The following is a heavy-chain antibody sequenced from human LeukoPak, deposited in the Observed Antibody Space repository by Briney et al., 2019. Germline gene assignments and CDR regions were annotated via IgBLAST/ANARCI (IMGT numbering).Heavy chain of an antibody. Sequence: GGSLRLSCAASGFTFSDYYLTWIRQAPGKGLEWLSYISSGGSTVHYADSVKGRFTISRDNAKNSLYLQMNSLRAEDTAVYYCARVIIVGATGIWGQGTMVTVSS. J-gene: IGHJ3*02. V-gene: IGHV3-11*04. CDR3: ARVIIVGATGI. CDR2: ISSGGSTV. D-gene: IGHD1-26*01. CDR1: GFTFSDYY.